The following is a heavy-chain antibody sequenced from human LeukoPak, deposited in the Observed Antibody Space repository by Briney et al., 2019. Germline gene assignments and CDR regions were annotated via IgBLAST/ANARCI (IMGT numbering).Heavy chain of an antibody. Sequence: GGSLRLSCAASGFTVSSNYMSWVRQAPGKGLEWVSVIYSGGSTYYADSVKGRFTISRDNSKNTLYLQMNSLRAEDTAVYYCARDHGGRYCSSTSCYTVFWGQGTLVTVSS. D-gene: IGHD2-2*02. V-gene: IGHV3-53*01. J-gene: IGHJ4*02. CDR3: ARDHGGRYCSSTSCYTVF. CDR1: GFTVSSNY. CDR2: IYSGGST.